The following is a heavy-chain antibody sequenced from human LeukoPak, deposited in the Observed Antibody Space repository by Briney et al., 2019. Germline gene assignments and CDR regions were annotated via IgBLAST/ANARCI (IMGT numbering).Heavy chain of an antibody. CDR1: GGSFSGYY. Sequence: EALSLTCAVYGGSFSGYYWSWVRQAPGKGLEWVSAISGTGGDTYYADSVKGRFTISRDNSKNTLYLQMNNLRAEDTAVYYCSLVPNYWGQGTLVTVSS. D-gene: IGHD6-13*01. J-gene: IGHJ4*02. CDR3: SLVPNY. V-gene: IGHV3-23*01. CDR2: ISGTGGDT.